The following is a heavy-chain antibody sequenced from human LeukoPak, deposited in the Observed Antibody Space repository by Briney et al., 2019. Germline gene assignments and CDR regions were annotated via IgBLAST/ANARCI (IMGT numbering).Heavy chain of an antibody. J-gene: IGHJ6*03. D-gene: IGHD3-10*01. CDR3: AKYSGSYWDYYYYYMEV. CDR1: GFTFSSYG. CDR2: IRYDGSNK. Sequence: PGGSLRLSCAASGFTFSSYGMHWVRQAPGKGLEWVAFIRYDGSNKYYADSVKGRFTISRDNSKNTLYLQMNSLRAEDTAVYYCAKYSGSYWDYYYYYMEVWGKGTTVTISS. V-gene: IGHV3-30*02.